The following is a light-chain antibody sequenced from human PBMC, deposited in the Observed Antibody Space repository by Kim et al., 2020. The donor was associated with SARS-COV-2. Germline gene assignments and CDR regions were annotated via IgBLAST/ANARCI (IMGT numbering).Light chain of an antibody. CDR2: WAS. Sequence: ATINCKSSQSVLYTSNNKNYLAWYQQKPGQTPNVLIYWASTRESGVPDRFSGSGSGTDFTLTISRLQAEDVAVYYCQQYYSTPWTFGQGTKVDIK. CDR3: QQYYSTPWT. CDR1: QSVLYTSNNKNY. V-gene: IGKV4-1*01. J-gene: IGKJ1*01.